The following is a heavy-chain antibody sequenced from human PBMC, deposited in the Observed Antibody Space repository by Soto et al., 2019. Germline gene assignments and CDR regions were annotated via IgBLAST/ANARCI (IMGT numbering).Heavy chain of an antibody. D-gene: IGHD5-18*01. CDR2: IYPSGRA. V-gene: IGHV4-4*07. CDR1: GGSINKYY. Sequence: QVQLQESGPGLVTASETLTLTCTISGGSINKYYWTWVRQPPGKGLEWIGRIYPSGRAHYNPSLQSPVTLSVDVSKNQFSLRVNSVTATDTAIYFCARDYDVNTALNYWYFDLWGRGTLFTVSS. CDR3: ARDYDVNTALNYWYFDL. J-gene: IGHJ2*01.